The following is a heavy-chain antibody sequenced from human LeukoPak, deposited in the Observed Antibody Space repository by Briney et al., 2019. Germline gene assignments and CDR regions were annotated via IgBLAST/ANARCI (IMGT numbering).Heavy chain of an antibody. CDR2: IYYSGGT. CDR3: ARGDSSSWSFKI. V-gene: IGHV4-30-4*01. J-gene: IGHJ4*02. Sequence: SETLSLTCTVSGGSISSGDHYWSRIRQPPGQGLVWIAYIYYSGGTYYNPSLRSRVAISVDSSKNEFSLNLSSVTAADTAVYYCARGDSSSWSFKIWGQGTLVTVSS. D-gene: IGHD6-13*01. CDR1: GGSISSGDHY.